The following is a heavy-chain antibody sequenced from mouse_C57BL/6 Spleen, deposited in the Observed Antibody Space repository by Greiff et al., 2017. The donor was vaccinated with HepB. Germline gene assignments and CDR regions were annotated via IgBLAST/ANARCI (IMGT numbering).Heavy chain of an antibody. V-gene: IGHV1-76*01. CDR1: GYTFTDYY. J-gene: IGHJ2*01. CDR2: IYPGSGNT. CDR3: ATGYYFDY. Sequence: QVQLQHSVAELVRPGASVKLSCKASGYTFTDYYINWVKQRPGQGLEWIARIYPGSGNTYYNEKFKGKATLTAEKSSSTAYMQLSSLTSEDSAVYFCATGYYFDYWGQGTTLTVSS.